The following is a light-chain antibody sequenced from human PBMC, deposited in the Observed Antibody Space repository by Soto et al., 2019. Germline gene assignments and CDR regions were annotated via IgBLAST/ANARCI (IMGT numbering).Light chain of an antibody. CDR1: QSVSSSY. CDR3: QQYNKWPQIT. Sequence: EIVMTQSPATLSVSPGERATLSCRASQSVSSSYLAWYQQKPGQAPRLLIYGASTRATGIPARFSGSGSGTDFTLTISSLQSEDFAAYYCQQYNKWPQITFGQGTRLEIK. CDR2: GAS. J-gene: IGKJ5*01. V-gene: IGKV3-15*01.